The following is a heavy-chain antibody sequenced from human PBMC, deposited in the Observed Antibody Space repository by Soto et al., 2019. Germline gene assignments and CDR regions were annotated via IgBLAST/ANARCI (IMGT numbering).Heavy chain of an antibody. CDR1: GYTFTSYG. Sequence: ASVKVSCKASGYTFTSYGISWVRQAPGQGLEWMGWISAYNGNTNYAQKLQGRVTMTTDTSTSTAYMELRSLRFDDTAVYYFARSREVAYCGGDCYSGPVDYWGQGTLVTVSS. J-gene: IGHJ4*02. CDR2: ISAYNGNT. V-gene: IGHV1-18*01. CDR3: ARSREVAYCGGDCYSGPVDY. D-gene: IGHD2-21*02.